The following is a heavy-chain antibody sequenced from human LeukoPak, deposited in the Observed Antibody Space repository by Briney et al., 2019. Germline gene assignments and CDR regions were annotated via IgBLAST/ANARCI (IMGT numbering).Heavy chain of an antibody. V-gene: IGHV3-7*03. J-gene: IGHJ4*02. Sequence: TGGSLRLSCEASGFTFRHSWLSWIRQTPGKGLEWVANIHPDSSDKFYVDSMEGRLTISRDNTKNSLYLQIDNARLDDTGLYYCTRLPRETAGDYWGQGVPVIVSS. CDR3: TRLPRETAGDY. D-gene: IGHD1-14*01. CDR1: GFTFRHSW. CDR2: IHPDSSDK.